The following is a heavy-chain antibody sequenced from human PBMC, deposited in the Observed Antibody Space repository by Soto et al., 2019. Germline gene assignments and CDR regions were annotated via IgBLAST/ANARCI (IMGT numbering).Heavy chain of an antibody. V-gene: IGHV4-30-4*01. CDR3: ASTSYRYTFYDY. J-gene: IGHJ4*02. CDR1: GGSISSGDYY. D-gene: IGHD2-2*01. Sequence: QVQLQESGPGLVKPSQTLSLTCTVSGGSISSGDYYWGWVRQPPGKGLEWIGYIYYSGSTYYNPSLKRRVTISVDTSKNQFSLKLSSVTAADTAVYYCASTSYRYTFYDYWGQGTLVTVSS. CDR2: IYYSGST.